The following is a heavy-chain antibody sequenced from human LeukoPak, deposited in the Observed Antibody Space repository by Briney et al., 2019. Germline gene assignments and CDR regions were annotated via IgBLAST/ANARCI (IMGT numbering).Heavy chain of an antibody. CDR3: ARGQRIQLWSFDY. Sequence: SETLSLTCAVYGGSFSGYYWSWIRQPPGKGLEWIGEINHSGSTNYNPSLKSRVTISVDTSKNQFSLKLSSVTAADTAVYYCARGQRIQLWSFDYWGQGTLVTVSS. CDR1: GGSFSGYY. J-gene: IGHJ4*02. CDR2: INHSGST. V-gene: IGHV4-34*01. D-gene: IGHD5-18*01.